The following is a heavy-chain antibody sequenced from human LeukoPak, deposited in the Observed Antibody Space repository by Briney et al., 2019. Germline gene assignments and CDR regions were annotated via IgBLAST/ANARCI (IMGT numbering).Heavy chain of an antibody. J-gene: IGHJ5*02. CDR3: ARVGQLDDWFDP. V-gene: IGHV4-59*01. CDR2: IYYSGST. D-gene: IGHD6-6*01. Sequence: SETLSLTCTVSGGSIRSYYWSWIRQPPGKGLECIGYIYYSGSTNYNPSLKSRVTISADTSKNQFSLKLSSVTAADTAVYYCARVGQLDDWFDPWGQGTLVTVSS. CDR1: GGSIRSYY.